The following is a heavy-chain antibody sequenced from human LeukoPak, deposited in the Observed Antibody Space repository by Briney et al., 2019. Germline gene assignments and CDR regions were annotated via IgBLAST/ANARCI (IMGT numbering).Heavy chain of an antibody. V-gene: IGHV3-30*18. CDR2: ISYDGSNK. D-gene: IGHD6-13*01. Sequence: GRSLRLSCAASRFTFSSYGMHWVRQAPGKGLDWVAVISYDGSNKYYADSVKGRFTISRDNSKNTLYLQMNSLRAEDTAVYYCAKDASSSWFFDYWGQGTLVTVSS. CDR3: AKDASSSWFFDY. J-gene: IGHJ4*02. CDR1: RFTFSSYG.